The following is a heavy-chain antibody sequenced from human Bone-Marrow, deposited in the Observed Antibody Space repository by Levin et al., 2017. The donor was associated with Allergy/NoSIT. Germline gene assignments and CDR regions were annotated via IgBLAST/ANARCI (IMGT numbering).Heavy chain of an antibody. J-gene: IGHJ2*01. V-gene: IGHV3-74*01. CDR1: GFNFSSYW. CDR3: ARDRVTTDWYFDL. Sequence: GESLKISCSASGFNFSSYWMHWVRQAPGKGLVWVSRINRDGSSTSYADSVKGRFTISRDNAKNTLYLHMNSLRAEDTSVYYCARDRVTTDWYFDLWSRGSLVTVSS. CDR2: INRDGSST. D-gene: IGHD4-11*01.